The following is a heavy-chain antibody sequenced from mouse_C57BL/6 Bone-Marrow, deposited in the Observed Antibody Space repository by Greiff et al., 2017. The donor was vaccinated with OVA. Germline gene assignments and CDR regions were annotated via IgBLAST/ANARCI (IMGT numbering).Heavy chain of an antibody. J-gene: IGHJ3*01. CDR2: IHPNSGST. V-gene: IGHV1-64*01. Sequence: QVQLQQPGAELVKPGASVKLSCKASGYTFTSYWMHWVKQRPGQGLEWIGMIHPNSGSTNYNEKFKSKATLTVDNSSSTAYMQLSSLTSEDSAVYYCARGGLRRRDWFAYWGQGTLVTVSA. CDR3: ARGGLRRRDWFAY. D-gene: IGHD2-4*01. CDR1: GYTFTSYW.